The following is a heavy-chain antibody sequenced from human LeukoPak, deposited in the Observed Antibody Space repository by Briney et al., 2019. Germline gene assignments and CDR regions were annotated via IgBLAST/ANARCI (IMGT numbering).Heavy chain of an antibody. CDR3: AKMLVVPAAIQGVYYYYYGMDV. J-gene: IGHJ6*02. V-gene: IGHV3-30*18. Sequence: GGSLRLSCAASGFTFSSYGMHWVRQAPGKGLEWVAVISYDGSNKYYADSVKGRFTISRDNSKNTLYLQMNSLRAEDTAVYYCAKMLVVPAAIQGVYYYYYGMDVWGQGTTVTVSS. CDR2: ISYDGSNK. CDR1: GFTFSSYG. D-gene: IGHD2-2*02.